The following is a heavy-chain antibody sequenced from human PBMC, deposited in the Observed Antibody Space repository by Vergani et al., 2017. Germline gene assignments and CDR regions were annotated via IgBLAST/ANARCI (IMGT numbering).Heavy chain of an antibody. CDR3: ARGMTTATTDMDGFDI. V-gene: IGHV3-66*02. CDR1: AFSVSSHY. CDR2: INIGGRT. Sequence: LVESGGGLVQPGGSLILSCSASAFSVSSHYMTWVRQAPGKGLEWVSTINIGGRTSYADSVKGRLTLTRDDSKNTLHLQMNSLRADDTAVYYCARGMTTATTDMDGFDIWGQGTMVSVSS. J-gene: IGHJ3*02. D-gene: IGHD4-17*01.